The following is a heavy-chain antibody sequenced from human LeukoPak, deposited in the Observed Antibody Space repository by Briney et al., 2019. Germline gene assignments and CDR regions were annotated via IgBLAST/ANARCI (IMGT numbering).Heavy chain of an antibody. V-gene: IGHV4-30-2*05. CDR3: ARAPEYDYVWGSYRQAYYFDY. D-gene: IGHD3-16*02. J-gene: IGHJ4*02. Sequence: SETLSLTCAVSGGSISSGGYSWSWIRQPPGKGLEWIGYIYHSGSTYYNPSLKSRVTISVDTSKNQFSLKLSSVTAADTAVYYCARAPEYDYVWGSYRQAYYFDYWGQGTLVTVSS. CDR1: GGSISSGGYS. CDR2: IYHSGST.